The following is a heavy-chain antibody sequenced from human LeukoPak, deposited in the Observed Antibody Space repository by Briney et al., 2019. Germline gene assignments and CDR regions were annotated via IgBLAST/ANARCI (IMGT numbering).Heavy chain of an antibody. CDR1: GFTFSSYS. CDR2: ISSSGSYI. CDR3: AREGGGGYASNDY. Sequence: GGSLGLSCAASGFTFSSYSMNRVRQAPGKGLEWVSSISSSGSYIYYAGSVKGRFTISRDNAKSSLYLQMNSLRAEDTAVFYCAREGGGGYASNDYWGQGTLVTVSS. J-gene: IGHJ4*02. D-gene: IGHD1-26*01. V-gene: IGHV3-21*01.